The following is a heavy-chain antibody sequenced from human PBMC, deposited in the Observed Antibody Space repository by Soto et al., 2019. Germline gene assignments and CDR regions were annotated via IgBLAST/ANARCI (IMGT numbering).Heavy chain of an antibody. CDR2: IDNSGST. Sequence: LSLTCTVSGGSISSSNYFCNWIRQPAGKGLEWIGRIDNSGSTNYNPSLKSRITMSADTSRNQFSLKLNSVTAADTAVYYCARGGQDFWSGPFDYWGQGALVTVSS. CDR3: ARGGQDFWSGPFDY. D-gene: IGHD3-3*01. J-gene: IGHJ4*02. V-gene: IGHV4-61*02. CDR1: GGSISSSNYF.